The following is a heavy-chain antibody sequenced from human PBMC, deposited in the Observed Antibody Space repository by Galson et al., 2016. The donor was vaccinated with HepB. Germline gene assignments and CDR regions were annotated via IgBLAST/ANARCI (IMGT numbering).Heavy chain of an antibody. CDR3: ARDYIMMTVTWGPDY. Sequence: SLRLSCAASGFTFSRYGIHWVRQAQGKGLEWVAVISYDGSYKLYADSVRGRFTISRDNSEDTVYLQMNSLRAEDTAVYYCARDYIMMTVTWGPDYWGQGTLVSVSS. V-gene: IGHV3-30*03. D-gene: IGHD4-17*01. J-gene: IGHJ4*02. CDR1: GFTFSRYG. CDR2: ISYDGSYK.